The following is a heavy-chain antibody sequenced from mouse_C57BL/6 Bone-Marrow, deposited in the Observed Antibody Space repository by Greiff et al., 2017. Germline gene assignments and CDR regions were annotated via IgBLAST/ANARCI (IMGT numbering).Heavy chain of an antibody. Sequence: QVQLQQPGAELVKPGASVKLSCKASGYTFTSYWMHWVKQRPGRGLEWIGRIDPNSGGTKYNEKFKSKATLTVDKPSSTAYMQLSSLTSEDSAVYYCARSYYGSSYGNYYCDYWGQGTTLTVSS. V-gene: IGHV1-72*01. CDR3: ARSYYGSSYGNYYCDY. D-gene: IGHD1-1*01. J-gene: IGHJ2*01. CDR1: GYTFTSYW. CDR2: IDPNSGGT.